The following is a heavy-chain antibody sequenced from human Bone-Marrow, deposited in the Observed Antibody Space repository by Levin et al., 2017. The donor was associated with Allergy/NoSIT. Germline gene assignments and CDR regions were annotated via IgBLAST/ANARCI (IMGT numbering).Heavy chain of an antibody. CDR2: ISYDGTNK. V-gene: IGHV3-30*18. J-gene: IGHJ6*02. D-gene: IGHD2-2*01. Sequence: GGSLRLSCAASGFTLSSYGMHWVRQAPGKGLEWVAVISYDGTNKYYADSVKGRFTISRDNSKNTLYLQMNSLRPEDTAVYYCEKDQRGGYCSSSSCYLAMDVWGQGITVTVSS. CDR1: GFTLSSYG. CDR3: EKDQRGGYCSSSSCYLAMDV.